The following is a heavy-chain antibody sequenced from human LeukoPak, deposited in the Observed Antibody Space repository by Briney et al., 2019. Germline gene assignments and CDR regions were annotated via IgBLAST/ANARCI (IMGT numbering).Heavy chain of an antibody. D-gene: IGHD1-26*01. J-gene: IGHJ4*02. CDR1: GFTFSSYG. CDR2: ISYDGNNK. V-gene: IGHV3-30*18. CDR3: AKDGGRIFDY. Sequence: GRSLRLSCTASGFTFSSYGMHWVRQAPGKGLEWVAVISYDGNNKYYTDSVKGRFTISRDNSKNTLYLRVHSLRTEDTAVYYCAKDGGRIFDYWGQGTLVTVSS.